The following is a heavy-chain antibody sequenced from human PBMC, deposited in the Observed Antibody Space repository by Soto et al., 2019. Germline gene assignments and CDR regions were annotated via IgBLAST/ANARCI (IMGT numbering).Heavy chain of an antibody. CDR3: AGDWFGIDY. CDR2: INPYNGNT. J-gene: IGHJ4*02. CDR1: GYTFTSYG. V-gene: IGHV1-18*03. Sequence: QVQLVQSGAEVKKPGASVKVSCKASGYTFTSYGISWVRQAPGQGLEWMGWINPYNGNTNYAQKLQGTVTMTTDTSTNTAYMELRSLRSEEMAVYYCAGDWFGIDYWGQGTLVTVSS. D-gene: IGHD3-16*01.